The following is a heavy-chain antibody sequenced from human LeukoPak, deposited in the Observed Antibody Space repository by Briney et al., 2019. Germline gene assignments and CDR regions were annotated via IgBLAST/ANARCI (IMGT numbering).Heavy chain of an antibody. CDR2: IYYSGST. CDR1: GGSISSYY. CDR3: ARHPGARYFDY. Sequence: SETLSLTCTVSGGSISSYYWSWIRQPPGKGLEWIGSIYYSGSTNYNPSLKSRVTISVDTSKNQFSLKLSSVTAADTAVYYCARHPGARYFDYWGQGILVTVSS. D-gene: IGHD2-8*02. V-gene: IGHV4-59*01. J-gene: IGHJ4*02.